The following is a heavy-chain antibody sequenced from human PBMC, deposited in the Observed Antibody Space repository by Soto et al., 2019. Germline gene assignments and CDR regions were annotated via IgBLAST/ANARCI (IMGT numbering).Heavy chain of an antibody. Sequence: EVQLVESGGGLVQPGGSLRLSCAASGFTFSSYSMNWVRQAPGKGLEWVSYISSSGNTIYYADSVKGRFTISRDNAKHSLYLQMNSLRDEDTAVYYCARDLRMVCARDFDYWGQGTLVTVSS. V-gene: IGHV3-48*02. CDR2: ISSSGNTI. CDR3: ARDLRMVCARDFDY. D-gene: IGHD2-8*01. J-gene: IGHJ4*02. CDR1: GFTFSSYS.